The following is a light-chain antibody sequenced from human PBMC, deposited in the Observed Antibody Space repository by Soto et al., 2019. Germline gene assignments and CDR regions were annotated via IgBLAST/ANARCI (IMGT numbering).Light chain of an antibody. J-gene: IGLJ1*01. CDR2: LEGSGSY. CDR3: QSYDSSLSGYV. Sequence: QLVLTQSSSASASLGSSVKLTCTLSSGHSSYIIAWHQQQPGKAPRYLMKLEGSGSYNKGSGVPDRFSGSSSGADRYLTISNLQFEDEADYYCQSYDSSLSGYVFGTGTKLTVL. V-gene: IGLV4-60*02. CDR1: SGHSSYI.